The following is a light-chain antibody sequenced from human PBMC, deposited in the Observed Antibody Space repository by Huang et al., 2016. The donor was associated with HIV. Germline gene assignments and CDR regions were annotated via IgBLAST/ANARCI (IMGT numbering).Light chain of an antibody. J-gene: IGKJ5*01. CDR2: CAS. CDR3: QQSFTTPPIS. V-gene: IGKV1-39*01. CDR1: QDINTF. Sequence: DIQMTQYPSSLSASVGDRVSISCRAGQDINTFLNWYQQKPGKAPKLLIYCASTLQSGVPSRFRGSGSGTDFTLTITSLQPEDIATYYCQQSFTTPPISFGQGTRLDIK.